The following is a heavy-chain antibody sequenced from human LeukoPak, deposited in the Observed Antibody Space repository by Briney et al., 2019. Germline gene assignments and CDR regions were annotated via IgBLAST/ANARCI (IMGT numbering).Heavy chain of an antibody. CDR2: ISDSGGST. D-gene: IGHD3-22*01. CDR3: ASSYGSSAYDPFDY. Sequence: GGSLRLSCVASGFAFRNNAMSWVRQAPGKGLEWVSLISDSGGSTNYADSVKGRFTISRDNSKNTLYLQMNTLRGAETAIYYCASSYGSSAYDPFDYWGQGTLVTVFS. CDR1: GFAFRNNA. J-gene: IGHJ4*02. V-gene: IGHV3-23*01.